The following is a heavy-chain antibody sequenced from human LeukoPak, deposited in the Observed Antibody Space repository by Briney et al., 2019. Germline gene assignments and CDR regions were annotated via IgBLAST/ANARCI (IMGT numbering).Heavy chain of an antibody. CDR1: GFTLGSHD. CDR3: VREARGYRYTYFDY. J-gene: IGHJ4*02. V-gene: IGHV3-13*01. D-gene: IGHD5-18*01. CDR2: VSSGFHA. Sequence: GGSLRLSCTASGFTLGSHDMHWVHQIPGQGLEWVAAVSSGFHAFFADSVQGRFTVSREDARNSLYLQMNSLRAGDTAVYYCVREARGYRYTYFDYRGQGTLVTVSS.